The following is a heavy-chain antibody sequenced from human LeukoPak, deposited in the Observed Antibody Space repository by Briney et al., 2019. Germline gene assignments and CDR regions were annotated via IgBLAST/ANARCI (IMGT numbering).Heavy chain of an antibody. CDR1: GYFFTYYY. J-gene: IGHJ4*02. CDR2: INPNSGLT. Sequence: ASVKVSSKASGYFFTYYYLHWVRQAPGQGLEWMGWINPNSGLTNYAKRFQDRVTMTADTSVSTAYMQLTRLTSDDSAVYFCARDIVVVPAVEAEDCWGQGTLVTVTS. CDR3: ARDIVVVPAVEAEDC. V-gene: IGHV1-2*02. D-gene: IGHD2-21*01.